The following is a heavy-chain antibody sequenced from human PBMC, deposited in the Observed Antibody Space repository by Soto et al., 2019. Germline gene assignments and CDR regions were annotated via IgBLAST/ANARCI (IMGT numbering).Heavy chain of an antibody. CDR1: GFTFSGSA. V-gene: IGHV3-73*01. CDR3: TRRYRSRLDY. Sequence: EVQLVESGGGLVQPGGSLKLSCAASGFTFSGSAMHWVRQASGKGLEWVGRIRRKANSYATAYAASVKGRFTSSRDDSKNTAYLQMNSLKTEDTAVYYCTRRYRSRLDYWGQGTLATVSS. D-gene: IGHD6-19*01. J-gene: IGHJ4*02. CDR2: IRRKANSYAT.